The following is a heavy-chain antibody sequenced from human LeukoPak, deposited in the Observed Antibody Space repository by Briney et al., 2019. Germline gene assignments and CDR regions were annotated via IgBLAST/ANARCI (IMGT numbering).Heavy chain of an antibody. J-gene: IGHJ6*02. Sequence: SETLSLTCTVSGGSISTYYWSWVRQPPGKGLQWIGHIYYTGSTTYNPSLKSRVTISVDRSKNQFSLRLSSVTAADTAVYYCARDITMVRGLVYYGMGVWGQGTTVTVSS. CDR2: IYYTGST. CDR3: ARDITMVRGLVYYGMGV. D-gene: IGHD3-10*01. V-gene: IGHV4-59*01. CDR1: GGSISTYY.